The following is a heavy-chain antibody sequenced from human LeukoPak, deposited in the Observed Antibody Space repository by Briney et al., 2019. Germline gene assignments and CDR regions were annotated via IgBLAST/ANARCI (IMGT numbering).Heavy chain of an antibody. CDR1: GGSVWSYY. CDR2: IYSGGST. CDR3: AIAGRYGDYEGY. J-gene: IGHJ4*02. D-gene: IGHD4-17*01. Sequence: SETLSLTCTVSGGSVWSYYWSWIRQPAGKGLEWIGRIYSGGSTNHNPSLKSRVTMSVDTSKNQFSLKLSSVTAADTAVYYCAIAGRYGDYEGYWGQGTLATVSS. V-gene: IGHV4-4*07.